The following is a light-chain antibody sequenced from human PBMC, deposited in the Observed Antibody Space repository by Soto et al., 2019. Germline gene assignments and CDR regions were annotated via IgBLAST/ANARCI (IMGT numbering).Light chain of an antibody. CDR3: PQSYSTSWT. CDR1: QSVSDN. V-gene: IGKV3-15*01. CDR2: RAS. Sequence: EVLMTQSPDTLYVSPGERVTLSCRASQSVSDNLAWYQQKPGQGPRLLVYRASTRTLGIPARFSGSGSGTDFTLTISSLQPEDFATYYCPQSYSTSWTFGQGTKVDI. J-gene: IGKJ1*01.